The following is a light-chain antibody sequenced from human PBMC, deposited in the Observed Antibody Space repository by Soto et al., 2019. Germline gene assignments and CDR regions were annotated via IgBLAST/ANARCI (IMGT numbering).Light chain of an antibody. CDR1: QSISSY. CDR2: AAS. V-gene: IGKV1-39*01. J-gene: IGKJ1*01. CDR3: QQSYSTPRT. Sequence: DIQMTQFPPSLSASVVARVTITSRASQSISSYLNWYQQKPGKAPKLLIYAASSWQSGVPSRFSGSGSGTDFTLTISSLQPEDFATYYCQQSYSTPRTFGQGTKVDIK.